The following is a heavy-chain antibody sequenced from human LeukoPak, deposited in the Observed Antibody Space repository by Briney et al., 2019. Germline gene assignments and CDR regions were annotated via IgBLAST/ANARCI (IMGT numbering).Heavy chain of an antibody. CDR2: IRYDGSNK. Sequence: GGSLRLSCAASGFTFSSYGMHWVRQAPGKGLEWVAFIRYDGSNKYYADSVKGRFTISRDNSKNTPYLQMNSLRAEDTAVYYCAKEPFDGTTSYYFDYWGQGTLVTVSS. D-gene: IGHD1-7*01. CDR3: AKEPFDGTTSYYFDY. V-gene: IGHV3-30*02. J-gene: IGHJ4*02. CDR1: GFTFSSYG.